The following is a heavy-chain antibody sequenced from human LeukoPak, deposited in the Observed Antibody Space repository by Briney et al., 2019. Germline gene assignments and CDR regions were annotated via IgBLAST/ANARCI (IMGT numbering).Heavy chain of an antibody. V-gene: IGHV4-59*08. Sequence: SETLSLTCTVSGGSISSYYWSWIRQPPGKGLEWIGYIYYSGSTNYNPSLKSRVTISVDTSKNQFPLKLSSVTAADTAVYYCARSISGYSSSWYDYWGQGTLVTVSS. CDR1: GGSISSYY. D-gene: IGHD6-13*01. J-gene: IGHJ4*02. CDR3: ARSISGYSSSWYDY. CDR2: IYYSGST.